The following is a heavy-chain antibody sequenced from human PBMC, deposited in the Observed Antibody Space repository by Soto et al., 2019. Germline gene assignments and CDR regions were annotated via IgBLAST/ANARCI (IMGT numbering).Heavy chain of an antibody. Sequence: EVQLVESGGGLVQPGGSLRLSCAASGFTFSSYWMSWVRQAPGKGLEWVANIKQDGSEKYYVDSVKGRFTISRDNAKNSLYLKINSLRAEDTAVYYCARESKEPPSYFDYGGQGTLVTVSS. CDR1: GFTFSSYW. J-gene: IGHJ4*02. CDR2: IKQDGSEK. CDR3: ARESKEPPSYFDY. V-gene: IGHV3-7*03.